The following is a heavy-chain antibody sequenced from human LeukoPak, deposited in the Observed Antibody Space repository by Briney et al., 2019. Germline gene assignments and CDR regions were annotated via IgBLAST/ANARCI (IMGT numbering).Heavy chain of an antibody. CDR1: GGPISSYY. V-gene: IGHV4-4*07. D-gene: IGHD6-6*01. J-gene: IGHJ6*03. CDR3: AREGSSSVYYYYMDV. CDR2: IYTSGST. Sequence: PSETLSLTCTVSGGPISSYYWSWIRQPAGKGLEWIGRIYTSGSTNYNPSLKSRVTMSVDTSKNQFSLKLSSVTAADTAVYYCAREGSSSVYYYYMDVWGKGTTVTVSS.